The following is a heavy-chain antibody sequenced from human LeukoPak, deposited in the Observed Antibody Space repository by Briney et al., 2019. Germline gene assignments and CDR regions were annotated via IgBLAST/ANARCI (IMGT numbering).Heavy chain of an antibody. D-gene: IGHD4-17*01. CDR2: INPNSGGT. J-gene: IGHJ6*03. V-gene: IGHV1-2*02. CDR3: AREVDYGDYEDYYYYMDV. Sequence: GASVKVSCKASGYTYTGYYMHWVRQAPGQGLEWMGWINPNSGGTNYAQKFQGRVTMTRDTSISTAYMELSRLRSDDTAVYYCAREVDYGDYEDYYYYMDVWGKGTTVTISS. CDR1: GYTYTGYY.